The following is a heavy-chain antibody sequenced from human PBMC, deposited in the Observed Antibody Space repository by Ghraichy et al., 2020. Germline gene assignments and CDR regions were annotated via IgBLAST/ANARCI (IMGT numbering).Heavy chain of an antibody. J-gene: IGHJ5*02. Sequence: SETLSLTCTVSAGSINSYYWSWIRQPPGKGLEWIGYIYYSGSTNYNPSLKSRVTISVDTSKNQFSLKLSSVTAADTAVYYCARLPVVVTHNWFDPWGQGTLVTVSS. V-gene: IGHV4-59*01. CDR1: AGSINSYY. CDR3: ARLPVVVTHNWFDP. D-gene: IGHD2-15*01. CDR2: IYYSGST.